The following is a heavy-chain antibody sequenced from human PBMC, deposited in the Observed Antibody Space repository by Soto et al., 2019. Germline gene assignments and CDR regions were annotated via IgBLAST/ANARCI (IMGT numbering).Heavy chain of an antibody. V-gene: IGHV4-61*01. J-gene: IGHJ6*02. Sequence: PSETLSLTCAFSGGSVSSFYYWSWIRQPPGKGLEWLGYIYHTGSTNYQPSLKSRVTISLDTSKNQFSLNLNSVTAADTAVYYCARWGVAMDVWGQGTTVTVSS. CDR2: IYHTGST. CDR1: GGSVSSFYY. D-gene: IGHD3-16*01. CDR3: ARWGVAMDV.